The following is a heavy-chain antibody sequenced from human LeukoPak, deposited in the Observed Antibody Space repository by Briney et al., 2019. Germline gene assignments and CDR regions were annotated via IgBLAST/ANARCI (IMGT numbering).Heavy chain of an antibody. D-gene: IGHD4-17*01. CDR3: ARDPGDGDGGY. J-gene: IGHJ4*02. V-gene: IGHV4-59*01. CDR2: IYYSGST. CDR1: GGSISSYY. Sequence: SETLSLTCTVSGGSISSYYWSWIRQPPGKGLEWIGYIYYSGSTNYNPSLKSRVTISVDTSKNQFSLKLSPVTAADTAVYYCARDPGDGDGGYWGQGTLVTVSS.